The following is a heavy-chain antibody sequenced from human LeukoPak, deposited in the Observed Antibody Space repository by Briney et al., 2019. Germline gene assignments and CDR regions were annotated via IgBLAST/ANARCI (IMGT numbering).Heavy chain of an antibody. CDR3: TRDRYGFAP. Sequence: GGSLRLSCAASGFTFNNYWMHWVRRAPEKGLVWVSRIDSDGSGTSYADFVKGRFTISRDNAKNTLYLQMNSLRAEDTAVYYCTRDRYGFAPWGQGTLVTVSS. CDR2: IDSDGSGT. D-gene: IGHD1-14*01. J-gene: IGHJ5*02. V-gene: IGHV3-74*01. CDR1: GFTFNNYW.